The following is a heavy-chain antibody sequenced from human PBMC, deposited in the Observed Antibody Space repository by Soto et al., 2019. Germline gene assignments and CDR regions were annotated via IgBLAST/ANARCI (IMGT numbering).Heavy chain of an antibody. D-gene: IGHD2-2*01. CDR2: ISTSGSTI. CDR3: VRPYCSNTSCYGG. V-gene: IGHV3-11*01. J-gene: IGHJ4*02. CDR1: GFTFSDYY. Sequence: GGSLRLSCAASGFTFSDYYMSWIRQAPGEGLEWVSYISTSGSTIYYADSVKGRFTISRDNAKNSLYLQMNSLRAEDTAMYYCVRPYCSNTSCYGGWGQGTLVTVSS.